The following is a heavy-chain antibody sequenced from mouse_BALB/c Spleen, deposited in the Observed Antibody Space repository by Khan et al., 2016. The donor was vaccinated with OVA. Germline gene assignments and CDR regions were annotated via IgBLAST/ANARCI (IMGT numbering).Heavy chain of an antibody. D-gene: IGHD1-1*01. V-gene: IGHV3-2*02. CDR2: ISYSGRT. Sequence: EVQLQESGPGLVKPSQSLSLTCTVTGYSITSDYAWNWIRQFPGNKLEWMGYISYSGRTSYTPSLKSRISITRDPSKNQFFLQLNSVTTEDAATDYCARSVTITTVVATDFDYWGQGTTLTVSS. J-gene: IGHJ2*01. CDR1: GYSITSDYA. CDR3: ARSVTITTVVATDFDY.